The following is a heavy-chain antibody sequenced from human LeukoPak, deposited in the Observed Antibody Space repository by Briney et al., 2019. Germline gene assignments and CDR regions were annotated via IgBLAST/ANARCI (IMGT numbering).Heavy chain of an antibody. D-gene: IGHD3-3*01. V-gene: IGHV1-18*01. CDR3: ARGGYDFWSGYYTGNWFDP. CDR2: ISAYNGNT. Sequence: ASVKVSCKASGYTFTSYGISWVRQAPGQGLEWMGWISAYNGNTNYAQKLQGRVTMTTDTSTSTAYMGLRSLRSDDTAVYYCARGGYDFWSGYYTGNWFDPWGQGTLVTVSS. CDR1: GYTFTSYG. J-gene: IGHJ5*02.